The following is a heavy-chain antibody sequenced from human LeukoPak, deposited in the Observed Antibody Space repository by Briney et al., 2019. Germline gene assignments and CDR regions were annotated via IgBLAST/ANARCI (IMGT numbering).Heavy chain of an antibody. D-gene: IGHD3-10*01. CDR1: GVSLNGYY. V-gene: IGHV4-34*01. CDR3: ARAYYSTSWFPH. CDR2: INHSGRT. J-gene: IGHJ5*02. Sequence: PSQTLSLTCAVSGVSLNGYYWGWIRQTPGKGLEWIGEINHSGRTNYSPSLKSRVTISADTSKNQFSLELRSVTAADTAVYYCARAYYSTSWFPHWGQGALVTVSS.